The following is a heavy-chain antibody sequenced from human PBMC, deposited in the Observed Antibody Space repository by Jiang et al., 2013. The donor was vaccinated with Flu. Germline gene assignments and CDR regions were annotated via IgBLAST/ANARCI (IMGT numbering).Heavy chain of an antibody. D-gene: IGHD3-22*01. CDR1: GVSISSTSFY. CDR2: IYYSGTT. J-gene: IGHJ4*02. CDR3: ARPTARYYDSSGYSLAFEY. Sequence: GPGLVKPSETLSLSCTVSGVSISSTSFYWGWIRQPPGKGLEWIGNIYYSGTTYYNPSLKSRVTIFVDTSKNQFSLKLSSVTVVDTAVYYCARPTARYYDSSGYSLAFEYWGQGIQVTVSS. V-gene: IGHV4-39*01.